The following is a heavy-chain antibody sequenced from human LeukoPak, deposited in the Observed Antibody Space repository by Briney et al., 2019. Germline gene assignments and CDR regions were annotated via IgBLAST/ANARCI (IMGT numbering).Heavy chain of an antibody. Sequence: SETLSLTCTVSGGSISSSSYYWGWIRQPPGKGLEWIGSIYYSGSTYYNPSLKSRVTISVDTSKNQFSLKLSSVTAADTAAYYCARGLRQLVRSWHYWGQGTLVTVSS. CDR1: GGSISSSSYY. CDR3: ARGLRQLVRSWHY. J-gene: IGHJ4*02. D-gene: IGHD6-6*01. V-gene: IGHV4-39*07. CDR2: IYYSGST.